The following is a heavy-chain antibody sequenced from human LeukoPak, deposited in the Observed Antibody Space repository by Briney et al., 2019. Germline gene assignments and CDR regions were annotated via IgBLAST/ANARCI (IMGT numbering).Heavy chain of an antibody. CDR2: IKEDGSEK. V-gene: IGHV3-7*01. D-gene: IGHD4-17*01. CDR3: ARNPYGDYEDY. J-gene: IGHJ4*02. Sequence: GGSLRLSCTTSGFSFSRDWMTWVRQAPGKGLEWVANIKEDGSEKYYVDSVKGRFTISRDNAKNSLYLQMNSLRAEDAAVYYCARNPYGDYEDYWGQGTLVTVSS. CDR1: GFSFSRDW.